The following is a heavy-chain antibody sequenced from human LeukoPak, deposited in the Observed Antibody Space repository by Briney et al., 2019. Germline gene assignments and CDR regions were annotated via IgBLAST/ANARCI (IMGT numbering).Heavy chain of an antibody. CDR1: GGTFSSYA. V-gene: IGHV1-69*04. CDR3: ASVAAAPPAESLYYYYGMDV. CDR2: IIPILGIA. J-gene: IGHJ6*02. Sequence: SVKVSCKASGGTFSSYAISWVRQAPGQGLEWMGRIIPILGIANYAQKFQGRVTITADKSTSTAYMELSSLRSEDTAVYYCASVAAAPPAESLYYYYGMDVWGQGTTVTVSS. D-gene: IGHD6-13*01.